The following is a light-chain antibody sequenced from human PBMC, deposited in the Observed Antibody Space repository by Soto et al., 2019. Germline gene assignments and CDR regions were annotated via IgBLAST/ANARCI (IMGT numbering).Light chain of an antibody. CDR3: QQYNYWPPWT. CDR1: QSVRSN. J-gene: IGKJ1*01. V-gene: IGKV3-15*01. Sequence: EIVMTQSPVTLSVSPGERATLSCRASQSVRSNLAWYQQKPGQAPRLLMYDASTRATGIPARFSGSGSGTEFTLTISSLQSEDFAVYYCQQYNYWPPWTFGQGIKVEIK. CDR2: DAS.